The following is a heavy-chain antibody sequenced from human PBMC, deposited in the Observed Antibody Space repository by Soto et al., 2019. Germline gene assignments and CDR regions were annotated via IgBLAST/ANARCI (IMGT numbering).Heavy chain of an antibody. CDR1: GYTFTSYY. CDR3: ARAAHPLNYYGMDV. J-gene: IGHJ6*02. Sequence: ASVKIACKASGYTFTSYYMHWVRHTPGQGLEWMGIINPSGGSTSYAQKFQGRVTMTRDTSTSTVYMELSSLRSEDTAVYYCARAAHPLNYYGMDVWGQGTTVTVSS. V-gene: IGHV1-46*01. CDR2: INPSGGST.